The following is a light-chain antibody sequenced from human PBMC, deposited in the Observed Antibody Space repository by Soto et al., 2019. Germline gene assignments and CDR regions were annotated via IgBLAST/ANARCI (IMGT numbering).Light chain of an antibody. Sequence: QTVVTQEPSFSVSPGGTVTLTCGVSSGSVSTRYYPSWYQQTPGQAPRTLIYSTSTRSSGVPDRFSGSIVGNKAALTISGAQADDESDYYCVLYMWSGIGVFGGGTKLTVL. CDR2: STS. CDR3: VLYMWSGIGV. V-gene: IGLV8-61*01. CDR1: SGSVSTRYY. J-gene: IGLJ3*02.